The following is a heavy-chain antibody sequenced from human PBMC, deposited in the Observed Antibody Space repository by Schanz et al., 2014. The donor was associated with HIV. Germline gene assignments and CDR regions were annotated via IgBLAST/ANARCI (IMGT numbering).Heavy chain of an antibody. CDR3: ANEEVPNDY. J-gene: IGHJ4*02. V-gene: IGHV3-NL1*01. CDR1: GFTFSSYG. Sequence: QVQLVESGGGVVQPGRSLRLSCAASGFTFSSYGMHWVRQAPGRGLEWVSGISISGETTYYADSVKGRFTISRDNSKNTLYLQMNSLRVEDTAVYYCANEEVPNDYWGQGTLVTVSS. CDR2: ISISGETT.